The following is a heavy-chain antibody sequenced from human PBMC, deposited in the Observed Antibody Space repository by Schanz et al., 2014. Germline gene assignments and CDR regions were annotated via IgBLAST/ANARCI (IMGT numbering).Heavy chain of an antibody. CDR3: ARDFDDRRGYGSGYCLGDCMDV. D-gene: IGHD3-10*01. Sequence: QVQLLQFGGGVVQPGRSLRLSCAASGFTFSSYAMHWVRQAPGKGLEWVALISNDGSIKYYADSVEGRFTISRDNSRSTLYLQMNSLRAEDTAVYYCARDFDDRRGYGSGYCLGDCMDVWGQGTTVTVSS. V-gene: IGHV3-30-3*01. J-gene: IGHJ6*02. CDR2: ISNDGSIK. CDR1: GFTFSSYA.